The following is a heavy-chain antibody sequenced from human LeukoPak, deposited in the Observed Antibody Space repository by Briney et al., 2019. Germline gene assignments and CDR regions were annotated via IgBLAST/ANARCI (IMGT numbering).Heavy chain of an antibody. CDR3: ARSSNYYGSGSYPYGMDF. V-gene: IGHV3-11*03. Sequence: GGSLRLSCAASGFTFSDYYMSWIRQAPGKGLEWVSYISSSSSYTNYADSVKGRFTISRDNAKNSLYLQMNSLRAEDTAVYYCARSSNYYGSGSYPYGMDFWRQGTTVTVSS. D-gene: IGHD3-10*01. J-gene: IGHJ6*02. CDR1: GFTFSDYY. CDR2: ISSSSSYT.